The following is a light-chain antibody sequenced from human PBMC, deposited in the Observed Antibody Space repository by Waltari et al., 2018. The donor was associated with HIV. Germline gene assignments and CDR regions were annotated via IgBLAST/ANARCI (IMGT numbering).Light chain of an antibody. J-gene: IGLJ2*01. CDR3: SSYTSTTTLEV. Sequence: QSALTQPASVSGSPGQSITIPCTGTSSDVGGYSYVSWYQHHPGKAPKLMIFDVSNRPSGVSARFFCSKSGNTACLTISGLQVEDEADYYCSSYTSTTTLEVFGGGTKLTVL. V-gene: IGLV2-14*03. CDR1: SSDVGGYSY. CDR2: DVS.